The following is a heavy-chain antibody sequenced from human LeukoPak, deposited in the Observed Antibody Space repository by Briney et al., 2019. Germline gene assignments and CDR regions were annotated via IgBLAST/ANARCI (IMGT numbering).Heavy chain of an antibody. D-gene: IGHD3-10*01. Sequence: SVKVSCKASGGTFSSYAISWVRQAPGQGLEWMGGIIPIFGTANYAQKFQGRVTITADESTSTAYMELSSLRSEDTAVYYCASGEGPYYYGSGSSQFSFDYWGQGTLVTVSS. CDR2: IIPIFGTA. V-gene: IGHV1-69*01. J-gene: IGHJ4*02. CDR1: GGTFSSYA. CDR3: ASGEGPYYYGSGSSQFSFDY.